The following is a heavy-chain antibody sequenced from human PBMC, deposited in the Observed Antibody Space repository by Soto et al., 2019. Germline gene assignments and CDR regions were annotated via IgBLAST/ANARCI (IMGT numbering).Heavy chain of an antibody. Sequence: GGSLSLSCAASGFTFSSYGMHWVRQAPGKGLEWVAVIWYDGSNKYYADSVKGRFTISRDNSKNTLYLQMNSLRAEDTAVYYCARDSGSEGFDPWGQGTLVTVSS. CDR2: IWYDGSNK. J-gene: IGHJ5*02. CDR1: GFTFSSYG. V-gene: IGHV3-33*01. CDR3: ARDSGSEGFDP. D-gene: IGHD6-25*01.